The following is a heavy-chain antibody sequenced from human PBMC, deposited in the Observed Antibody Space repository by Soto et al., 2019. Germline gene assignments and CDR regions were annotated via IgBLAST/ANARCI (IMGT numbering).Heavy chain of an antibody. V-gene: IGHV1-46*01. CDR1: GYTFTSYY. J-gene: IGHJ3*02. D-gene: IGHD3-22*01. CDR2: INPSGGST. CDR3: ARDLPPTYYYDSSGYYYVPGAFDI. Sequence: ASVKVSCKASGYTFTSYYMHWVRQAPGQGLEWMGIINPSGGSTSYAQKFQGRVTMTRDTSTSTVYMELSSLRSEDTAVYYCARDLPPTYYYDSSGYYYVPGAFDIWGQGTMVTVSS.